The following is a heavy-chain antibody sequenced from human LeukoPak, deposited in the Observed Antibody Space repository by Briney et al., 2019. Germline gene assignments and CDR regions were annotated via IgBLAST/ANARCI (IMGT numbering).Heavy chain of an antibody. CDR3: ARDQSIAVAGTRNPAGY. Sequence: GGSLRLSCAASGFTFSSYAMSWVRQAPGKGLEWISRINSDGSSTSYADSVKGRFTISRDNAKNTLYLQMNSLRAEDTAVYYCARDQSIAVAGTRNPAGYWGQGTLVTVSS. J-gene: IGHJ4*02. CDR2: INSDGSST. D-gene: IGHD6-19*01. V-gene: IGHV3-74*01. CDR1: GFTFSSYA.